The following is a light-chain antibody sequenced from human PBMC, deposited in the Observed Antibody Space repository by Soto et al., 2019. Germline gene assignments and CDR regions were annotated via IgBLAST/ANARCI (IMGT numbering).Light chain of an antibody. CDR1: QTVGRH. CDR2: GAS. Sequence: TQSTGTLSVSPGERTTLSCRASQTVGRHLAWYQQKPCQAPRLLIFGASTRATGIPDRFSGSGSGTDFTLTISSLQSEDFAVYYCQQYNTWPLITFGPGTRLEIK. V-gene: IGKV3-15*01. CDR3: QQYNTWPLIT. J-gene: IGKJ5*01.